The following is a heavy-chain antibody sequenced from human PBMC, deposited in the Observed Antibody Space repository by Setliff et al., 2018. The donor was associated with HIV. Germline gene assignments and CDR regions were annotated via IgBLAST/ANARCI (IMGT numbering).Heavy chain of an antibody. Sequence: ASVKVSCKASGYTLTTYGISWVRQAPGQGLEWMGWTNTETGNPMYAQGFTGRFVFSLDTSVSTAYLQINSLKTEDTAMYYCARVGSYWSTFDYWGQGALVTVSS. V-gene: IGHV7-4-1*02. CDR1: GYTLTTYG. CDR3: ARVGSYWSTFDY. J-gene: IGHJ4*02. D-gene: IGHD1-26*01. CDR2: TNTETGNP.